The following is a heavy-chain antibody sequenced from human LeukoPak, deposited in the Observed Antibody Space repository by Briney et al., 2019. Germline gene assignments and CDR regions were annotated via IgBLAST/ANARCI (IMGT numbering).Heavy chain of an antibody. D-gene: IGHD2-21*02. CDR3: ARGSLAYCGGDCYSYFDY. Sequence: GASVKVSCKASGYTFTSYYMHWVRQAPGQGLEWMGIINPSGGSTSYAQKFQGRVTMTRDTSTSTVYMELSSLRSEDTAVYYCARGSLAYCGGDCYSYFDYWGQGTLVTVSS. CDR1: GYTFTSYY. V-gene: IGHV1-46*01. CDR2: INPSGGST. J-gene: IGHJ4*02.